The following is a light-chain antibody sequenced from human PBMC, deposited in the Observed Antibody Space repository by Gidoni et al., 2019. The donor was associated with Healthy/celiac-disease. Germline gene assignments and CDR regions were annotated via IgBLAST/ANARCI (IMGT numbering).Light chain of an antibody. CDR2: AAS. J-gene: IGKJ3*01. CDR3: QQSYSTPFT. Sequence: DIQMTQSPSSLSASVGDRVTITCRASQSISSYLNWYQQKPGKAPKLLIYAASSLQSGVPSRFSGSGSGTDFTLTIRSLQPEDFATYYCQQSYSTPFTFGPGTKVEIK. V-gene: IGKV1-39*01. CDR1: QSISSY.